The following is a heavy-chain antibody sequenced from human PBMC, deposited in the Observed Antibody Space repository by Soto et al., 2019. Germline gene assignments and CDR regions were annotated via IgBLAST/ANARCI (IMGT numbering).Heavy chain of an antibody. CDR1: GGSISTSRSY. V-gene: IGHV4-39*01. J-gene: IGHJ5*02. CDR2: IFYSGST. Sequence: QLQLLESGPGLVKASETLSLTCSVSGGSISTSRSYWAWIRQPPRKGLEWLANIFYSGSTFYNPSLARRVSVSVDTSKNEFSLKLRSVTAADAAVYYCARQPTTGDTDLWFDPWGQGTLVTVSS. CDR3: ARQPTTGDTDLWFDP. D-gene: IGHD2-21*01.